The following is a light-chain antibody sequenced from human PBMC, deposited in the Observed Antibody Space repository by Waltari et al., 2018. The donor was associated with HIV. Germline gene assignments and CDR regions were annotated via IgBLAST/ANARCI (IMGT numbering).Light chain of an antibody. V-gene: IGLV1-47*01. CDR1: SSNIGSNY. CDR2: RNI. J-gene: IGLJ2*01. CDR3: AAWDGSLSGVV. Sequence: QSVLTQPPSASGTPGQRVNISCSGSSSNIGSNYVYWYQQLPGTAPKLLIYRNIQRPSGVPDRFSGSKSGTSASLAISGLRSEDEADYYCAAWDGSLSGVVFGGGTKLTVL.